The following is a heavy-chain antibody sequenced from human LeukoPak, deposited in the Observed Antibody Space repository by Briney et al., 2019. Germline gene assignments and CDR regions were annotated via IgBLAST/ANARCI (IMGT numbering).Heavy chain of an antibody. CDR3: ARANYSSSWYSNYYYYMDV. CDR1: GGTFSSYA. Sequence: SVKVSCKASGGTFSSYAISWVRQAPGQGLEWMGGIIPIFGTANYAQKFQGRVTITTDESTSTAYMELSSLRSEDTAVYYCARANYSSSWYSNYYYYMDVWGKGTTVTVSS. V-gene: IGHV1-69*05. D-gene: IGHD6-13*01. CDR2: IIPIFGTA. J-gene: IGHJ6*03.